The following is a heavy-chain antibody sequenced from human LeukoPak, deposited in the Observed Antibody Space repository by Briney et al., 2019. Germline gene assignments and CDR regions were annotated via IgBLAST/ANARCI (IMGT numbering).Heavy chain of an antibody. CDR1: GFTFSDSA. D-gene: IGHD1-1*01. CDR2: IRSKAQNYAT. CDR3: SGWKGGDDC. Sequence: GGSLKLSCSASGFTFSDSAMHWVRQASGKGLEGVGHIRSKAQNYATAYAASVRGRVTIVRDDSKNTAYLQMNSLKTGATAVYYCSGWKGGDDCWGQGALVTVSS. J-gene: IGHJ4*02. V-gene: IGHV3-73*01.